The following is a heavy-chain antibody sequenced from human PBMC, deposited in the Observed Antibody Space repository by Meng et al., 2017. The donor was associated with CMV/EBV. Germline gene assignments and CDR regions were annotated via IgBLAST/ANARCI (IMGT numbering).Heavy chain of an antibody. D-gene: IGHD2-8*01. CDR3: AGGGYCINDVRYSSGTWFDP. V-gene: IGHV3-30-3*01. CDR1: RSKA. Sequence: RSKAVHWVRQAQGKGLEWVTAISYDGSDKYYADTVKRRFTITRDNSKNTLYLQMNSLRAEDTAVYYCAGGGYCINDVRYSSGTWFDPWGQGTLVTVSS. CDR2: ISYDGSDK. J-gene: IGHJ5*02.